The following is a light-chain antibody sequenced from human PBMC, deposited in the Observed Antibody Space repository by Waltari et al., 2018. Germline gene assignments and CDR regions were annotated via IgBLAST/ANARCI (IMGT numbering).Light chain of an antibody. J-gene: IGKJ4*01. V-gene: IGKV3-11*01. CDR2: DAS. CDR3: QQRSNWPPT. CDR1: QSVGSF. Sequence: EIVLTQSPGILSLSPGERATLSCRASQSVGSFFAWFQQKPGQAPKLLIYDASNRATGIPARFSGGGSETDFTLTISSLEPDDFAVYYGQQRSNWPPTFGGGTKVEIK.